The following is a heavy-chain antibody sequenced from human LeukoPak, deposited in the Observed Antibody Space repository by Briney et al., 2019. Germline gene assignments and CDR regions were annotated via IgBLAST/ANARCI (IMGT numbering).Heavy chain of an antibody. Sequence: SDTLSLTCTVSGGSFSSGSNYWSWVRRPPGKRVEWVGYIYYSGTTNYNPSLNSRVTISLATSKNHFSLKLSSVTAADTAVYYCARHVKAVAAYFDYWGQGTLVTVSS. CDR1: GGSFSSGSNY. CDR3: ARHVKAVAAYFDY. D-gene: IGHD6-19*01. J-gene: IGHJ4*02. V-gene: IGHV4-61*03. CDR2: IYYSGTT.